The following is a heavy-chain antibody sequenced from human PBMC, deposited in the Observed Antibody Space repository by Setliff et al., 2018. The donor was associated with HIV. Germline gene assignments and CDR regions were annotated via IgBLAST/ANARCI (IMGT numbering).Heavy chain of an antibody. V-gene: IGHV3-23*01. CDR2: ISGSGRGT. D-gene: IGHD3-10*01. Sequence: PGGSLRLSCAVSEFTFGNSIITWVRQAPGKGLEWVSAISGSGRGTYYADSVKGRFTISRDNSKNTLYLQVNSLRTEDTAVYFCARDDRWVYNDYLDYWGQGTLVTVSS. CDR1: EFTFGNSI. CDR3: ARDDRWVYNDYLDY. J-gene: IGHJ4*02.